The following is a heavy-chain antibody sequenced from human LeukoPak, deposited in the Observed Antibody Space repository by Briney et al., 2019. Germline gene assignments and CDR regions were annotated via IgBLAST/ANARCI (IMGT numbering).Heavy chain of an antibody. CDR3: ARAYH. Sequence: GASVKVSCKASGGTFSSYAISWVRQAPGQGLEWMGRIIPILGIANYAQKFQGRVTMTTDTSTSTAYMELRSLRSDDTAVYYRARAYHWGQGTLVTVSS. V-gene: IGHV1-69*04. J-gene: IGHJ5*02. CDR2: IIPILGIA. CDR1: GGTFSSYA.